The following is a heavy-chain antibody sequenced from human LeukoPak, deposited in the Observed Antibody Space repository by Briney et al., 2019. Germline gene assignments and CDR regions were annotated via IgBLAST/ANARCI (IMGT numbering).Heavy chain of an antibody. CDR3: ATSGSVTYLHRFAP. CDR1: GDSNSIDY. CDR2: VHSGGTT. Sequence: SETLSLTCTVSGDSNSIDYWGWVRQPPGKRLEWIGYVHSGGTTTYNPSLESRVSMSVDTSRNQFSLNLSSVTAADTAVYYCATSGSVTYLHRFAPWGQGTLVTVSS. V-gene: IGHV4-4*08. D-gene: IGHD2-21*02. J-gene: IGHJ5*02.